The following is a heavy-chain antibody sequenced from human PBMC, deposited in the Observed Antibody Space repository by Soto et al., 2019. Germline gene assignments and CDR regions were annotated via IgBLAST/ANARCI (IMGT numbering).Heavy chain of an antibody. CDR1: GFSFSTYA. CDR2: ISAGGGNT. V-gene: IGHV3-23*01. Sequence: EVQLLESGGGLVQPGGSLRLSCAVSGFSFSTYAMSWVRQAPGKGLEWVSGISAGGGNTYYADSVRGRFTISRDNSKDTLYLKITSLRAEDTPFFYCANHADSHLVSWFDPWAQGTLVTVSS. J-gene: IGHJ5*02. CDR3: ANHADSHLVSWFDP. D-gene: IGHD4-17*01.